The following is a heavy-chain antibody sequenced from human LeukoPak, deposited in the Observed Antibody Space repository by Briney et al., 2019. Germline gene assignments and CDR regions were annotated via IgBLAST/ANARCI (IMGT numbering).Heavy chain of an antibody. Sequence: ASVKVSCKASGYTFTGYYMHWVRQAPGQGLEWMGWINPNSGGTNYAQKFQGWVTMTRDTSISTAYMELSSLRSEDTAVYYCARARLPRNRDGYSYYFDYWGQGTLVTVSS. CDR3: ARARLPRNRDGYSYYFDY. J-gene: IGHJ4*02. V-gene: IGHV1-2*04. CDR2: INPNSGGT. CDR1: GYTFTGYY. D-gene: IGHD5-24*01.